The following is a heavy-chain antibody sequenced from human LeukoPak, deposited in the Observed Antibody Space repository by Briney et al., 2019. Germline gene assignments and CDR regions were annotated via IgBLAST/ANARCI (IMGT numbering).Heavy chain of an antibody. CDR2: IYYSGST. CDR3: ARDLGLDDAFDI. Sequence: SQILSLTCTVSGGSISSGGYYWSWIRQHPGKGLEWIGYIYYSGSTYYNPSLKSRVTISVDTSKNQFSLKLSSVTAADTAVYYCARDLGLDDAFDIWGQGTMVTVSS. V-gene: IGHV4-31*03. D-gene: IGHD3-16*01. J-gene: IGHJ3*02. CDR1: GGSISSGGYY.